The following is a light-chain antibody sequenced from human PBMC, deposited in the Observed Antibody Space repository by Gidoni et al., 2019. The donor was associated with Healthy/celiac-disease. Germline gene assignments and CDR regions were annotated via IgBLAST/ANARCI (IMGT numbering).Light chain of an antibody. CDR1: QSVSSY. CDR2: DAS. CDR3: RQRGNWPPWT. Sequence: EIVFTQSPATLSLSPGKRATLSCRASQSVSSYLARSHQKPGQSPRILTYDASSRATGIPTRFSGGGSGTDFTLIISSLEPEDFAVYYCRQRGNWPPWTFGQGTKVEIK. V-gene: IGKV3-11*01. J-gene: IGKJ1*01.